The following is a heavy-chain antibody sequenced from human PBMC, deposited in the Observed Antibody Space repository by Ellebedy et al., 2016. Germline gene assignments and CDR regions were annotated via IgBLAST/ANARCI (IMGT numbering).Heavy chain of an antibody. CDR2: ISSSGDTI. J-gene: IGHJ4*02. CDR3: VRDHQAHDY. V-gene: IGHV3-11*01. CDR1: GFSFSEYY. Sequence: GGSLRLSCAASGFSFSEYYMSWIRQAPGKGLEWVSYISSSGDTIYADSVKGRFTVSRDNAKNSLYLHMKSLRAEDTAVYYCVRDHQAHDYWGQGSLVTVSS.